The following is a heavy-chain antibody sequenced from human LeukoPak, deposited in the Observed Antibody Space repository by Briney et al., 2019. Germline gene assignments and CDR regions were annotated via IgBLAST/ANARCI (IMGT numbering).Heavy chain of an antibody. D-gene: IGHD3-9*01. J-gene: IGHJ4*02. V-gene: IGHV3-30*02. CDR1: GFSFRNYG. CDR3: AKEGAPFYDILTGHNYLDY. Sequence: GGSPRLSCVASGFSFRNYGMHWVRQAPGKGLEWVTFIRSDSSYKYYADSVKGRFTTSRDNSKSTLDLQMNSLRPEDTAVYYCAKEGAPFYDILTGHNYLDYWGQGTLVTVSS. CDR2: IRSDSSYK.